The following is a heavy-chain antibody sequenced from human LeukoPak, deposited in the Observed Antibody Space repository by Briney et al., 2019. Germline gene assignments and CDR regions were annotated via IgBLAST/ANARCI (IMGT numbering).Heavy chain of an antibody. J-gene: IGHJ4*02. D-gene: IGHD2-2*01. Sequence: ASVKVSCKASGYTFTGYYMHWVRQAPGQGLEWMGWINPNSGGTNYAQKFQGRVTMTRDTSISTAYMELSRLPSDDTALYYCAREVVPAALSVPTYWCQGTLVTVSS. CDR3: AREVVPAALSVPTY. CDR2: INPNSGGT. CDR1: GYTFTGYY. V-gene: IGHV1-2*02.